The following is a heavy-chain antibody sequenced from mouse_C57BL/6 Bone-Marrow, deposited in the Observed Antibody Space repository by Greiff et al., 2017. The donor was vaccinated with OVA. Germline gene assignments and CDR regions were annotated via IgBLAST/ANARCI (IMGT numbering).Heavy chain of an antibody. CDR2: IYPGSGST. V-gene: IGHV1-55*01. D-gene: IGHD2-3*01. CDR3: ARYDGYYSYFDY. CDR1: GYTFTSYW. J-gene: IGHJ2*01. Sequence: VQLQQPGAELVKPGASVKMSCKASGYTFTSYWITWVKQRPGQGLEWIGDIYPGSGSTNYNEKFKSKATLTVDTSSSTAYMQLSSLTSEDSAVYYCARYDGYYSYFDYWGQGTTLTVSS.